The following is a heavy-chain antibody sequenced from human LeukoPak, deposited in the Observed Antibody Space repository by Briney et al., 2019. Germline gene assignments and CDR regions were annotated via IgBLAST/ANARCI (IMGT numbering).Heavy chain of an antibody. J-gene: IGHJ3*02. CDR1: GYTFTGYY. V-gene: IGHV7-4-1*02. CDR3: AGKIAWWALDI. D-gene: IGHD2-8*02. CDR2: INTNTGNP. Sequence: ASVKVSCTASGYTFTGYYMHWVRQAPGHGLEWMGWINTNTGNPTYAQGFTGRLDTSVSTAYLQISSLKAEDTAVYYCAGKIAWWALDIWGQGTMVTVSS.